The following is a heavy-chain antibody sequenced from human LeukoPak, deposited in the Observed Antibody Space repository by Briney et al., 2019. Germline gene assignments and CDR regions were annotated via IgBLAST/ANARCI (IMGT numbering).Heavy chain of an antibody. CDR2: MNPNSGNT. V-gene: IGHV1-8*01. D-gene: IGHD5-12*01. CDR3: ASLINPRGYSGYDPVDY. Sequence: ASVKVSCKASGYTFTSYDINWVRQATGQGLEWMGWMNPNSGNTGYAQKFQGRITMTRNTSISTAYMELSSLRSEDTAVYCCASLINPRGYSGYDPVDYWGQGTLVTVSS. CDR1: GYTFTSYD. J-gene: IGHJ4*02.